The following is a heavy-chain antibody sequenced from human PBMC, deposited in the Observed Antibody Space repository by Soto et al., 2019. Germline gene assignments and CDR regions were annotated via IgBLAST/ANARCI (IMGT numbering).Heavy chain of an antibody. CDR1: GGSMSRGDYY. CDR3: ARDMYYGDYYFDY. CDR2: IYHTGST. Sequence: SETLSLTCTVSGGSMSRGDYYWSWIRQPPGKGLEWIGFIYHTGSTYYSPSLKNRVAISVDTSKNQFSLKLSSVTAADTAVYYCARDMYYGDYYFDYWGQGTLVTV. J-gene: IGHJ4*02. V-gene: IGHV4-30-4*01. D-gene: IGHD4-17*01.